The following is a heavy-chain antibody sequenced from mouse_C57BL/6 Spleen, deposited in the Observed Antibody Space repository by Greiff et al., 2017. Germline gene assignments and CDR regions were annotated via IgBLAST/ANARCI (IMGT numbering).Heavy chain of an antibody. CDR3: ARSDDYDGDY. J-gene: IGHJ2*01. Sequence: QVQLQQPGAELVRPGSSVKLSCKASGYTFTSYWMDWVKQRPGQGLEWIGNIYPSDSETHYNQKFKDKATLTVDKSSSTAYMRRSSLTSEDSAVYYCARSDDYDGDYWGQGTTLTVSS. V-gene: IGHV1-61*01. CDR1: GYTFTSYW. CDR2: IYPSDSET. D-gene: IGHD2-4*01.